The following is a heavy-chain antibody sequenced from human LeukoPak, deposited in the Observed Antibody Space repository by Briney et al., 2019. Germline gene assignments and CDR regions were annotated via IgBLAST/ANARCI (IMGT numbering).Heavy chain of an antibody. D-gene: IGHD1-26*01. V-gene: IGHV3-48*01. Sequence: GGSLRLSCAASGFTFSSYSMNWVRQAPGKGLEWVSYISSSGSTIYYADSVKGRFTISRDNAKNSLYLQMNSLRAEDTAVYYCAKGLWASSAGGAFDIWGQGTMVTVSS. J-gene: IGHJ3*02. CDR3: AKGLWASSAGGAFDI. CDR1: GFTFSSYS. CDR2: ISSSGSTI.